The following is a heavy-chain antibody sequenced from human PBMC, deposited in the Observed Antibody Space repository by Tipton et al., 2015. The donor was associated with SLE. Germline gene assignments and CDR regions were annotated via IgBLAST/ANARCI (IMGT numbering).Heavy chain of an antibody. J-gene: IGHJ5*02. D-gene: IGHD3-3*01. V-gene: IGHV4-59*11. CDR2: IHYSGKT. Sequence: TLSLTCTVSGGSIDYHYWSWIRQTPGKGLEYIGFIHYSGKTASHPSLKRRVTMSVDTSKNQFSLRLSSVTTADTAVYYCARGFLEMFDPWGPGTLVTVSS. CDR3: ARGFLEMFDP. CDR1: GGSIDYHY.